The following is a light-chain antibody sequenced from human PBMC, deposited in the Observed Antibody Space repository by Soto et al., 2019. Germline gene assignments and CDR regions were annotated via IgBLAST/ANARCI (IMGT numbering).Light chain of an antibody. J-gene: IGKJ2*01. CDR3: QQYNHYST. V-gene: IGKV1-5*03. Sequence: DIQMTQSPSTLSASVGDRVTITCRASQSVNSWLAWYQQKPGKAPKLLIYRASSLESGVPSRFSGSGSGTEFTLTISSQQPDDFATYYCQQYNHYSTFGQGTKLEIK. CDR2: RAS. CDR1: QSVNSW.